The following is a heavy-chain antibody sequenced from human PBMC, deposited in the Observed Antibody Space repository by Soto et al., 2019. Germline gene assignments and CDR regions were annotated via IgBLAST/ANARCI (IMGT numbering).Heavy chain of an antibody. J-gene: IGHJ4*02. Sequence: PSETLSLTCTVSGGSISSSSYYWGWIRQPPGKGLEWIGSIYYSGSTYYNPSLKSRVTISVDTSKNQFSLKLSSVTAADTAVYYCARLFYDILTGSQPGYFDYWGQGTLVTVSS. CDR2: IYYSGST. V-gene: IGHV4-39*07. CDR1: GGSISSSSYY. D-gene: IGHD3-9*01. CDR3: ARLFYDILTGSQPGYFDY.